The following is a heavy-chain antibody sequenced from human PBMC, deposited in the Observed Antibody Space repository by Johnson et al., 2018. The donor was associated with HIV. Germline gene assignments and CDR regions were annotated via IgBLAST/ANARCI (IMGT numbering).Heavy chain of an antibody. CDR1: GFTFDDYG. D-gene: IGHD6-6*01. J-gene: IGHJ3*02. CDR2: IRYDGSNK. V-gene: IGHV3-30*02. CDR3: AKVSQQQLGAFDI. Sequence: QVQLVESGGGVVRPGGSLRLSCAASGFTFDDYGMNWVSQAPGKGLEWVAFIRYDGSNKYYADSVKGRFTISRDNSKNTLYLQMNSLRAEDTAVYYCAKVSQQQLGAFDIWGQGTMVTVSS.